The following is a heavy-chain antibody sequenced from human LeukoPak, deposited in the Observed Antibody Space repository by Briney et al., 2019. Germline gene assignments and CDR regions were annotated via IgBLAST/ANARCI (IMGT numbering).Heavy chain of an antibody. D-gene: IGHD6-19*01. CDR1: GFTFSSYW. Sequence: GGSLRLSCAASGFTFSSYWMSWVRQAPGKGLEWVANIKQDGSEKYYVDSVKGRFTISRDNAKNSLYLQMNSLRAEDTAVYYCARVPVAGIGLFDYWGQGTPVTVSS. V-gene: IGHV3-7*01. CDR3: ARVPVAGIGLFDY. J-gene: IGHJ4*02. CDR2: IKQDGSEK.